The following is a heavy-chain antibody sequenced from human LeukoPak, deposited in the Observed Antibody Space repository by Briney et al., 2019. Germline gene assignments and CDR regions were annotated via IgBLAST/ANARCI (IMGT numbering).Heavy chain of an antibody. J-gene: IGHJ4*02. CDR3: ARDPTRYLRYGYFDY. Sequence: GESLRLSCAGSGFTFTDSAINWVRQAPGKGLEWVSSINYAASVKGRFSISRDDAKNSVYLQMHSLRAEDTAIYYCARDPTRYLRYGYFDYWGQGAQVTVSS. V-gene: IGHV3-69-1*01. CDR1: GFTFTDSA. D-gene: IGHD4-17*01. CDR2: I.